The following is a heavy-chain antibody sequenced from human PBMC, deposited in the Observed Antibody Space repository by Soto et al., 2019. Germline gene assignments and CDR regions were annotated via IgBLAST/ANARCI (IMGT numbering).Heavy chain of an antibody. CDR3: ARATGSLRSRNCDY. J-gene: IGHJ4*02. CDR2: IYHTGST. CDR1: GGSISTVGHY. V-gene: IGHV4-31*03. Sequence: SETLTLTGSVSGGSISTVGHYWTWIRQPPGKGLEWLGSIYHTGSTYYSKSLRSRLTMSVDTSKSQFSLRLRSVTAADTAVYYCARATGSLRSRNCDYWGQGSLVTFSS. D-gene: IGHD1-1*01.